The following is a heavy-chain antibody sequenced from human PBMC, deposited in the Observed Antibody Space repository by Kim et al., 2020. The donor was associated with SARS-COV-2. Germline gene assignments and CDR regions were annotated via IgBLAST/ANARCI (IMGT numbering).Heavy chain of an antibody. D-gene: IGHD6-19*01. J-gene: IGHJ6*02. V-gene: IGHV3-13*04. Sequence: GGSLRLSCAASGFTFSSYDMHWVRQATGKGLEWVSAIGTAGDTYYQGSVKGRFTISRENAKNSLYLQMNSLRAGDTAVYYCARAAAVAGFSYYYYGMDVWGQGTTVTVSS. CDR3: ARAAAVAGFSYYYYGMDV. CDR2: IGTAGDT. CDR1: GFTFSSYD.